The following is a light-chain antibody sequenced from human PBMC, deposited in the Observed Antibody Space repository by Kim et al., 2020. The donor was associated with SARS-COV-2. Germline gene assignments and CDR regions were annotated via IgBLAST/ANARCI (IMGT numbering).Light chain of an antibody. Sequence: APGKKARITRGGNNIGSKSVHWYQQKPGQAPVLVIHYDRDRPSGIPERFSGSNSGNTATLTISRVEAGDEADYYCQVWDSSSDHRVFGGGTKLTVL. CDR1: NIGSKS. CDR2: YDR. J-gene: IGLJ3*02. V-gene: IGLV3-21*04. CDR3: QVWDSSSDHRV.